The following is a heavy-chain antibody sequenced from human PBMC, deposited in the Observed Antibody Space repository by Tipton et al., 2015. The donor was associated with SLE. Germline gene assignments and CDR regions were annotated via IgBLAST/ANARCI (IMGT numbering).Heavy chain of an antibody. CDR2: IYYSGSA. V-gene: IGHV4-59*03. D-gene: IGHD3/OR15-3a*01. Sequence: LRLSCTVSGGSIVGNYWSWIRQPPGKGLEWVGYIYYSGSANYNPSLNSRVSISVDTSHNQFSLKLTSVTAADTAMYYCAQRSSFLTGHYTDWGQGTPVTVSS. CDR1: GGSIVGNY. CDR3: AQRSSFLTGHYTD. J-gene: IGHJ4*02.